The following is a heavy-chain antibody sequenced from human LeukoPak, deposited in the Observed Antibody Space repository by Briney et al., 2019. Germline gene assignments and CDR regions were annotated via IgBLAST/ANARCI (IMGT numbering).Heavy chain of an antibody. CDR2: IYYSGST. V-gene: IGHV4-59*12. CDR3: ARCGGDCYHDAFDI. J-gene: IGHJ3*02. Sequence: SETLSLTCTVSGGSISSYYWSWIRQPPGKGLEWIGYIYYSGSTNYNPSLKSRVTISVDTSKNQSSLKLSSVTAADTAVYYCARCGGDCYHDAFDIWGQGTMVTVSS. D-gene: IGHD2-21*02. CDR1: GGSISSYY.